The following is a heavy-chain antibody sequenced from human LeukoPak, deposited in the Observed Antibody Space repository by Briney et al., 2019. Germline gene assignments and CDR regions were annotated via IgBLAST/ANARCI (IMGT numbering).Heavy chain of an antibody. V-gene: IGHV1-69*13. CDR2: IIPIFGTA. CDR3: AGSQYYYDSSGYSVPLLDY. J-gene: IGHJ4*02. CDR1: GGTFSSYA. Sequence: SVKVSCKASGGTFSSYAISWVRQAPGQGLEWMGGIIPIFGTANYAQKFQGRVTITADESTSTAYMELSSLRSEDTAVYYCAGSQYYYDSSGYSVPLLDYWGQGTLVTVSS. D-gene: IGHD3-22*01.